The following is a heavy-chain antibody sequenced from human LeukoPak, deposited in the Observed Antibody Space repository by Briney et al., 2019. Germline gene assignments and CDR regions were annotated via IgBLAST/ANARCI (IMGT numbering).Heavy chain of an antibody. CDR1: GFTFSSYS. V-gene: IGHV3-48*01. CDR2: ISSSSSTI. CDR3: ARDAMYSSGWYLIDD. D-gene: IGHD6-19*01. J-gene: IGHJ4*02. Sequence: GGSLRLSCAASGFTFSSYSMNWVRQAPGKGLEWVSYISSSSSTIYYADSVKGRFTISRDNAKNSLYLQMNSLRAEDTAVYYCARDAMYSSGWYLIDDWGQGALVTVSS.